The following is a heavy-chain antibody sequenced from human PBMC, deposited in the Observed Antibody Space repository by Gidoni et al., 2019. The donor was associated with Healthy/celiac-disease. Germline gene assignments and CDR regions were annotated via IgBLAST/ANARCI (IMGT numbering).Heavy chain of an antibody. CDR2: IWYDGSNK. CDR1: GFTLSSYG. V-gene: IGHV3-33*01. J-gene: IGHJ5*02. CDR3: ARSLGGVFGSLDP. Sequence: QVQLVESGGGVVQPGRSLRLSCAASGFTLSSYGMHWVRQAPGKGLEWVAVIWYDGSNKYYADSVKGRFTISRDNSKNTLYLQMNSLRAEDTAVYYCARSLGGVFGSLDPWGQGTLVTVSS. D-gene: IGHD3-3*01.